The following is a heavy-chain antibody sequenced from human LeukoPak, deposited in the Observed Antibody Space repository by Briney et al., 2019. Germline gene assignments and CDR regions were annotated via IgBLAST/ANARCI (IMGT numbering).Heavy chain of an antibody. Sequence: GESLKISCKASGYSFTTYWIGWGRGMPGKGREWRGIIYPGESDTRYSPSFQGQFTISADRSTSIAYLQWSSLKASDTAMYYCARSLYGSEDAFELRRQRTMVTVSS. CDR2: IYPGESDT. V-gene: IGHV5-51*01. J-gene: IGHJ3*01. CDR1: GYSFTTYW. D-gene: IGHD3-10*01. CDR3: ARSLYGSEDAFEL.